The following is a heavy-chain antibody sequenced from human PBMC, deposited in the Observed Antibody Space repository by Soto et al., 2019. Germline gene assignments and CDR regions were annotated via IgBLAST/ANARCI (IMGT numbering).Heavy chain of an antibody. V-gene: IGHV3-72*01. J-gene: IGHJ3*02. Sequence: GGSLRLSCAASGFTFSDHYMDWVRQAPGKGLEWVGRTRNKANSYTTEYAASVKGRFTISRDDSKNSLYLQMNSLKTEDTAVYYCARDGTWEFSIWGQGTMVTVSS. CDR2: TRNKANSYTT. D-gene: IGHD1-26*01. CDR1: GFTFSDHY. CDR3: ARDGTWEFSI.